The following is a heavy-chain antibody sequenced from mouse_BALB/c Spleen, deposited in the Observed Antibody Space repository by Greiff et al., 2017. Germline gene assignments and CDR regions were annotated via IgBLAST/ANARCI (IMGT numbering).Heavy chain of an antibody. J-gene: IGHJ2*01. CDR3: ARRGDLLYFDY. CDR1: GYTFTSYW. D-gene: IGHD2-1*01. CDR2: IYPGDGDT. V-gene: IGHV1-87*01. Sequence: QVQLQQSGAELARPGASVKLSCKASGYTFTSYWMQWVKQRPGQGLEWIGAIYPGDGDTRYTQKFKGKATLTADKSSSTAYMQLSSLASEDSAVYYCARRGDLLYFDYWGQGTTLTVSS.